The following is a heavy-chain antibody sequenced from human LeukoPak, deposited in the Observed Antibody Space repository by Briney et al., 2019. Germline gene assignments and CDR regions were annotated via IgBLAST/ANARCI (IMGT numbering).Heavy chain of an antibody. CDR2: ISSSSSYI. CDR1: GFTFDDYA. Sequence: GGSLRLSCAASGFTFDDYAMHWVRQAPGKGLEWVSSISSSSSYIYYADSVKGRFTISRDNAKNSLYLQMNSLRAEDTAVYYCARDVITGTTSTNDYWGQGTLVTVSS. J-gene: IGHJ4*02. V-gene: IGHV3-21*01. CDR3: ARDVITGTTSTNDY. D-gene: IGHD1-20*01.